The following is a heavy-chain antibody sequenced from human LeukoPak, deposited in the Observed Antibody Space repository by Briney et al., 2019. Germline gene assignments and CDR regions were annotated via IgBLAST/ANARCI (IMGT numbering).Heavy chain of an antibody. CDR1: GFTFSSYW. Sequence: GGSLRLSCAASGFTFSSYWMHWVRQAPGKGLLWVSRINSDGSSTRYADSVKGRFTISRDNAKNTLYLQMNSLRAEDTALYYCARRDIVVVPAAIFGAFDIWGQGTMVTVSS. D-gene: IGHD2-2*02. CDR2: INSDGSST. CDR3: ARRDIVVVPAAIFGAFDI. J-gene: IGHJ3*02. V-gene: IGHV3-74*01.